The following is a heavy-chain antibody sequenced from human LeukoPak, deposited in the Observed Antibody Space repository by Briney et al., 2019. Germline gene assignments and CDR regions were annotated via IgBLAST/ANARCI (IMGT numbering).Heavy chain of an antibody. J-gene: IGHJ4*02. V-gene: IGHV3-48*03. CDR1: GFTFSSYE. Sequence: GGSLRLSCAASGFTFSSYEMNWVRQAPGKGLEWVSYISSSGSTIYYADSVKGRFTISRDNAKNTLYLQMNSLRTEDTAVYYCAKAPVTSCRGAYCYPFDSWGQGTLVTVSS. CDR2: ISSSGSTI. D-gene: IGHD2-21*01. CDR3: AKAPVTSCRGAYCYPFDS.